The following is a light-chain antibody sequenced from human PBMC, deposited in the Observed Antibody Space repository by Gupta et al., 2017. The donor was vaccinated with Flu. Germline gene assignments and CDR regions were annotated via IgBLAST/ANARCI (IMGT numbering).Light chain of an antibody. V-gene: IGKV3-11*01. Sequence: EIVLTQSPATLSLSPGEGATLSCRASENIYNYLAWYQQRPGQAPRLLIYDASTRATGIPARFSGSGSGPDFTLTIRSLEPEDFAVYYCQQCRDWPRTFGQGTKVEV. CDR3: QQCRDWPRT. CDR1: ENIYNY. CDR2: DAS. J-gene: IGKJ1*01.